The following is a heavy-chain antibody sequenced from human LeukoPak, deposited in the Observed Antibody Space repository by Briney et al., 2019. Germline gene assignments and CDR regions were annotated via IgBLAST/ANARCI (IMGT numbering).Heavy chain of an antibody. CDR2: IIPIFGTA. CDR3: ARDLGVYSYGTDY. J-gene: IGHJ4*02. D-gene: IGHD5-18*01. CDR1: GGTFRSYA. Sequence: ASVKVSCKASGGTFRSYAISWVRQAPGQGLEWIGRIIPIFGTANYAKKVQGRVTITTDESTSTAYMEVSSLSSEDTAMYYCARDLGVYSYGTDYWGQGTLVTVSS. V-gene: IGHV1-69*05.